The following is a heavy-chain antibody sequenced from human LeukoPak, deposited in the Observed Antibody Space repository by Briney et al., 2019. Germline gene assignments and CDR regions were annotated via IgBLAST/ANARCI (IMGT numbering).Heavy chain of an antibody. CDR1: GFTFGTHA. Sequence: GGSLRLSCAASGFTFGTHAMSWVRQAPGKGLEWVANIKQDGSVEHYLDSVKGRFTISRDNAKNSLFLQMNSLIAEDTAVYYCARWAGVTDQWGQGTLVTVSS. CDR2: IKQDGSVE. V-gene: IGHV3-7*01. J-gene: IGHJ4*02. D-gene: IGHD5-18*01. CDR3: ARWAGVTDQ.